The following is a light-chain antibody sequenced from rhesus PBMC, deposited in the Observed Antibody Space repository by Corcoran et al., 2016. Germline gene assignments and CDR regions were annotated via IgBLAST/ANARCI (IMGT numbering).Light chain of an antibody. V-gene: IGKV3-31*02. CDR1: QSVSSY. J-gene: IGKJ3*01. CDR2: GAS. Sequence: EIVMTQSPASLSLSPGETATISCRTSQSVSSYLAWYQQKPGQAPRPLIYGASSRATGIPARLSGSGSGTDFTLTIGSLEPKDFAVYYCQETSNLSPFTFGPGTKLDIK. CDR3: QETSNLSPFT.